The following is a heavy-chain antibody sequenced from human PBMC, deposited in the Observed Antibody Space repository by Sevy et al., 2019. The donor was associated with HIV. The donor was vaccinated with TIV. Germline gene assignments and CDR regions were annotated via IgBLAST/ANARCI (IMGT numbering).Heavy chain of an antibody. CDR3: VRAIATADSF. D-gene: IGHD6-13*01. V-gene: IGHV3-7*01. CDR2: INQDGSVN. CDR1: GFSLNSYW. Sequence: GGSLRLSCVASGFSLNSYWMLWVRQAPGKGLEWVANINQDGSVNYYADSVKGRFTISRDNARNLVSLQMNILGVEDTAVYYCVRAIATADSFWGQGTLVTVSS. J-gene: IGHJ4*02.